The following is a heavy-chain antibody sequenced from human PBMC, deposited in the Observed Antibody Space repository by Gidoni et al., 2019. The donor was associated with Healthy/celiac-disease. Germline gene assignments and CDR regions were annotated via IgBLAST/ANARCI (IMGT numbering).Heavy chain of an antibody. J-gene: IGHJ4*02. CDR2: IYSGGST. V-gene: IGHV3-53*01. CDR1: GFTVSSNY. CDR3: ARDLGRYGGNSELYFDY. Sequence: EVQLVESGGGLIQPGGSLRLSCAASGFTVSSNYMSWVRQAPGKGLEWVSVIYSGGSTYYAESVKGRFTISRDNSKNTLYLQMNSLRAEDTAVYYCARDLGRYGGNSELYFDYWGQGTLVTVSS. D-gene: IGHD4-17*01.